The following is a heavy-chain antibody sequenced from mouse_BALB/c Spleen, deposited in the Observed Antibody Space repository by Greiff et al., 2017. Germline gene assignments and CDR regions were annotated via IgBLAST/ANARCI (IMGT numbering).Heavy chain of an antibody. CDR1: GYTFTSYW. CDR3: ARLPFDY. CDR2: INPSNGRT. Sequence: QVQLQQPGAELVKPGASVKLSCKASGYTFTSYWMHWVKQRPGQVLEWIGEINPSNGRTNYNEKFKSKATLTVDKSSSTAYMQLSSLTSEDSAVYYCARLPFDYWGQGTTLTVSS. J-gene: IGHJ2*01. V-gene: IGHV1S81*02.